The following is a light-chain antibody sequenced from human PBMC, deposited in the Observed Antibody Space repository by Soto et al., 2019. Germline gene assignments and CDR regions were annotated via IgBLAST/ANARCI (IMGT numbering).Light chain of an antibody. Sequence: QSALTQPASVSGSPGQSITISCTGTSSDVGGYDYVSWYQQHPDKAPKLLIYDVSNRPSGVSDRFSGSKSGNTASLTISGLQAEDEAEYYCSSYTSSSTLVVFGGGTKLTVL. CDR2: DVS. V-gene: IGLV2-14*01. J-gene: IGLJ2*01. CDR3: SSYTSSSTLVV. CDR1: SSDVGGYDY.